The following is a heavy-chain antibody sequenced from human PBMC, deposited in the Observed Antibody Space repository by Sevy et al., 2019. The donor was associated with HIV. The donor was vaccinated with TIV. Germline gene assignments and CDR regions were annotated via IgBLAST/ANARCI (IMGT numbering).Heavy chain of an antibody. CDR1: GITLRNYA. D-gene: IGHD3-22*01. Sequence: GSLRLSCAASGITLRNYAMSWVRQAPGKGLEWVSGIRGSGGSTYYAGSVKGRVTISRDNSKNTLYLQMNSLRAEDTAVYYCAKDDGSGYMYYFDYWGQGTLVTVSS. V-gene: IGHV3-23*01. J-gene: IGHJ4*02. CDR2: IRGSGGST. CDR3: AKDDGSGYMYYFDY.